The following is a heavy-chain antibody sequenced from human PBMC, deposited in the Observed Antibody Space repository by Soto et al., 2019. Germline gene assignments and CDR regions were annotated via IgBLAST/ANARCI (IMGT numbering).Heavy chain of an antibody. CDR1: GFTFSSYG. CDR3: ARDLRQQLDYYYGMDV. V-gene: IGHV3-33*01. CDR2: IWYDGSNK. D-gene: IGHD6-13*01. J-gene: IGHJ6*02. Sequence: ESGGGVVQPGRSLRLSCAASGFTFSSYGMHWVRQAPGKGLEWVAVIWYDGSNKYYADSVKGRFTISRDNSKNTLYLQMNSLRAEDTAVYYCARDLRQQLDYYYGMDVWGQGTTVTVSS.